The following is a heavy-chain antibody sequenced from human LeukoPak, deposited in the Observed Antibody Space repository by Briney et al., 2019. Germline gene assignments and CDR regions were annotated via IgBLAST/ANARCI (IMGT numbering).Heavy chain of an antibody. D-gene: IGHD1-26*01. CDR3: ATLDH. CDR2: IPSDGTKK. J-gene: IGHJ4*02. CDR1: GFTFSSYG. V-gene: IGHV3-30*02. Sequence: GGPLRLSCAASGFTFSSYGLHWVRQAPGKGLEWVAFIPSDGTKKYYADSVRGRFTISRDNSNNMLYLQMNSLRVEDTAVYFGATLDHWGQGALVTVSS.